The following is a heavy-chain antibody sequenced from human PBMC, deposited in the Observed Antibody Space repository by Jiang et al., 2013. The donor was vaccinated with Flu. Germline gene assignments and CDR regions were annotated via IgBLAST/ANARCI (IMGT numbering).Heavy chain of an antibody. CDR1: GDSVSSNRVT. Sequence: SQTLSLTCAISGDSVSSNRVTWIWIRQSPSRGLEWLGRTYYRSKWYNDYAVSVKSRITINPDTSKNQFSLQLNSVTPEDTAVYYCARGDDSSGSTPLDYWGQGTLVTVSS. CDR2: TYYRSKWYN. V-gene: IGHV6-1*01. CDR3: ARGDDSSGSTPLDY. D-gene: IGHD3-22*01. J-gene: IGHJ4*02.